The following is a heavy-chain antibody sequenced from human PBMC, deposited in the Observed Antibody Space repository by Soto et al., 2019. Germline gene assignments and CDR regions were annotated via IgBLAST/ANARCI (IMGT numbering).Heavy chain of an antibody. CDR3: ARWPQPRWTADPYAVDV. D-gene: IGHD2-21*02. J-gene: IGHJ6*02. Sequence: QVQLVQSGTEVKKPGSSVKVSCKASGGTFSSSGFSWVRQAPGQGLEWMGMIVPSLDTTKYAQKLQARVTITADQFTSTAYMELSSLRSEDTAVYYCARWPQPRWTADPYAVDVWGQWTRVIVSS. V-gene: IGHV1-69*09. CDR2: IVPSLDTT. CDR1: GGTFSSSG.